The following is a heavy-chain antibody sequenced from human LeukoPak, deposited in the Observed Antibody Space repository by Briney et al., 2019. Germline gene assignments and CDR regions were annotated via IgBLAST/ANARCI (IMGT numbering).Heavy chain of an antibody. D-gene: IGHD5-12*01. Sequence: GGSLRLSCVAYGTTFDRYSMDWVRQAPGKGLEGVSYISSGSNTRLYAESVKGRFTISRDNSNDSLFLQMNSLRAEDSAVYYCARERYLPSGGYYYMDVWGKGTTVTVSS. CDR2: ISSGSNTR. CDR1: GTTFDRYS. V-gene: IGHV3-48*04. J-gene: IGHJ6*03. CDR3: ARERYLPSGGYYYMDV.